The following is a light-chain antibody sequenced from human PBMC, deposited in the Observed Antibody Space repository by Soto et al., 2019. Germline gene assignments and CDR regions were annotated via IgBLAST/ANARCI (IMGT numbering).Light chain of an antibody. CDR2: GAS. Sequence: EIVLTQSPGTLSLSPGERATLSCRASQSVSSSYLAWYQQKPGQAPRLLIYGASSRATGIPDRFSGSGSGTDFPLTISRPEPEDFSVYYFQQYGTSPFTFGPGTKVHSK. J-gene: IGKJ3*01. V-gene: IGKV3-20*01. CDR1: QSVSSSY. CDR3: QQYGTSPFT.